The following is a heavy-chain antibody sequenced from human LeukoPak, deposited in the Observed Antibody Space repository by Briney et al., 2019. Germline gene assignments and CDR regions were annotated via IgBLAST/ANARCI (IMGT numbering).Heavy chain of an antibody. Sequence: GGSLRLSCAASEFTFSNYGMHWVRQAPGKGLEWVSYISSSSSTIYYADSVKGRFTISRDNAKNSLYLQMNSLRAEDTAVYYCARASGYYGSGSYYNNHFDYWGQGTLVTVSS. J-gene: IGHJ4*02. D-gene: IGHD3-10*01. CDR3: ARASGYYGSGSYYNNHFDY. CDR1: EFTFSNYG. V-gene: IGHV3-48*04. CDR2: ISSSSSTI.